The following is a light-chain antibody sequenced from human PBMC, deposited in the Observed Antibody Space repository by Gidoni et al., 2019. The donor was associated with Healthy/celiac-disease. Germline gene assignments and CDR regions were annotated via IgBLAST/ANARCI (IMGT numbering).Light chain of an antibody. V-gene: IGKV3-20*01. Sequence: IVLTQYAGTLSLSPGERATLSCRASQSVSSSYLAWYQQIPGQAPRLLIYGASSRATGIPDRFSGSGSGTDFTLTISRLEPEDFSVYYCQQYGSSPPEFTFGPGTKVDIK. J-gene: IGKJ3*01. CDR2: GAS. CDR3: QQYGSSPPEFT. CDR1: QSVSSSY.